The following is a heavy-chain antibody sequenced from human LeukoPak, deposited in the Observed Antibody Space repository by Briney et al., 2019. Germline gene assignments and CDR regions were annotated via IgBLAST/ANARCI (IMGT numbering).Heavy chain of an antibody. J-gene: IGHJ3*02. V-gene: IGHV3-23*01. D-gene: IGHD6-19*01. CDR3: AKEVAIPVAVDAFER. Sequence: TGGSLRLSCAASGFTFNSYAMSWLRQAPGKGLEWVSAISARGGTTYYADSVKGRFTISRDNSKNTLYLQMNSLGAEDTAVYYCAKEVAIPVAVDAFERWGQGTLVTVSS. CDR1: GFTFNSYA. CDR2: ISARGGTT.